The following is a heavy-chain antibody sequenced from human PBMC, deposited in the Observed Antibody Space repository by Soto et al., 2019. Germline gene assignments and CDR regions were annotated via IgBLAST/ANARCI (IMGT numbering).Heavy chain of an antibody. D-gene: IGHD2-8*02. V-gene: IGHV3-33*08. CDR3: ARADCTGAYCYAWPFNYGVDV. CDR1: GFTFNTYG. J-gene: IGHJ6*02. Sequence: QVQLVESGGGVVQPGGSLRLSCTTSGFTFNTYGMHWVRQAPGKGLERVAIIWYDGSNKYYADSVKGRFTISRDNSKNTLYLQMNSLRAEDTDLYYCARADCTGAYCYAWPFNYGVDVWGQGTTVTVSS. CDR2: IWYDGSNK.